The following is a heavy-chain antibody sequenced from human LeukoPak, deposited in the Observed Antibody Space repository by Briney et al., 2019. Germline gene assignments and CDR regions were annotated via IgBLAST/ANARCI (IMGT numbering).Heavy chain of an antibody. Sequence: GRSLRLSCAASGFSFSRYPMGWVRQAPGKGLEWVSGISAGGDGTYHADSVKGRFTISRDNSKNTLYLQMNSLRAEDTAVYYCASHSSSWYTWGQGTLVTVSS. CDR2: ISAGGDGT. CDR1: GFSFSRYP. V-gene: IGHV3-23*01. J-gene: IGHJ5*02. CDR3: ASHSSSWYT. D-gene: IGHD6-13*01.